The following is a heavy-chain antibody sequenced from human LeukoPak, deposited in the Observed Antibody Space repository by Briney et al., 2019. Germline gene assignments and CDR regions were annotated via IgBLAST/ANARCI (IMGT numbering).Heavy chain of an antibody. CDR2: IWYDGSNK. CDR3: ARDAAAAAGTAYYYYGMDV. V-gene: IGHV3-33*01. J-gene: IGHJ6*02. Sequence: PGGSLRLSCAASGFTFSSYGRHWVRQAPGKGLEWVAVIWYDGSNKYYADSVKGRFTISRDNSKNTLYLQMNSLRAEDTAVYYCARDAAAAAGTAYYYYGMDVWGQGTTVTVSS. D-gene: IGHD6-13*01. CDR1: GFTFSSYG.